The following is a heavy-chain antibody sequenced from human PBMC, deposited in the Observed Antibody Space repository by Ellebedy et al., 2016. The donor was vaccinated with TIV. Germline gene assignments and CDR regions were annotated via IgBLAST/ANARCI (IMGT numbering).Heavy chain of an antibody. Sequence: MPLETLSLTCAVYGGSFRGYYWSWIRQPPGKGLEWIGEINHSGSTKYNPSLKSRVTMSVATSKNQFSLKLNSVTAADTAIYYCARLYYSDGSGYLAEYYFDYWGQGTLVTVSS. CDR1: GGSFRGYY. J-gene: IGHJ4*02. V-gene: IGHV4-34*01. D-gene: IGHD3-22*01. CDR3: ARLYYSDGSGYLAEYYFDY. CDR2: INHSGST.